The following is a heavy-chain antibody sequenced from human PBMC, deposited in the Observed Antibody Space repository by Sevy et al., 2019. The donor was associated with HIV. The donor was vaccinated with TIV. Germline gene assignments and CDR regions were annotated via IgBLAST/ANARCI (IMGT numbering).Heavy chain of an antibody. Sequence: SETLSLTCTVSGGSISSSSYYWGWIRQPRGKGLEWIGSIYYSGSTYYNPSLKSRVTISVDTSKNQFSLKLSSVTAADTAVYYCARGMGATRYYFDYWGQRTLVTVSS. CDR2: IYYSGST. CDR1: GGSISSSSYY. CDR3: ARGMGATRYYFDY. V-gene: IGHV4-39*01. D-gene: IGHD1-26*01. J-gene: IGHJ4*02.